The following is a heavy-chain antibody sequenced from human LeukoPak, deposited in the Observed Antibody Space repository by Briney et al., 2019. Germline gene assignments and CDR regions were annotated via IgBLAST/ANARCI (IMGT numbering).Heavy chain of an antibody. J-gene: IGHJ4*02. Sequence: GASVKVSCKASGGTFISYAISWVRQAPGQGLEWMGGIIPIFGTANYAQKFQGRVTITADESTSTAYMELSSLRSEDTAVYYCARASGALNRPFDYWGQGTLVTVSS. CDR3: ARASGALNRPFDY. CDR1: GGTFISYA. D-gene: IGHD2-15*01. CDR2: IIPIFGTA. V-gene: IGHV1-69*13.